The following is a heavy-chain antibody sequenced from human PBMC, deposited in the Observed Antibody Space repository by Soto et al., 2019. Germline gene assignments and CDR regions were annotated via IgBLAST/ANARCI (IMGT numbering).Heavy chain of an antibody. J-gene: IGHJ5*02. V-gene: IGHV1-18*01. CDR2: ISAYNGNT. D-gene: IGHD3-16*01. Sequence: QVQLVQSGAEVKKPGASVKVSCKASGYTFSSYAISWVRQAPGQGREWMGWISAYNGNTNYAQKLQGRVTMTTDTSTSTAYRELRSLRSDDTAVYYCARDLGGGLFDPWGQGTRVTVSS. CDR3: ARDLGGGLFDP. CDR1: GYTFSSYA.